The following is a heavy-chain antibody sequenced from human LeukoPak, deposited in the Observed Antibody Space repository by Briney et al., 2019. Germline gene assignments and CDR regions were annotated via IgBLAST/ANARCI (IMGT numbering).Heavy chain of an antibody. CDR3: ATLPRYNYSNYYFDY. CDR2: IYYSGST. J-gene: IGHJ4*02. CDR1: GGSISSSSYY. V-gene: IGHV4-39*01. D-gene: IGHD4-11*01. Sequence: SETLSLTCTVSGGSISSSSYYWGWIRQPPGKGLEWIGGIYYSGSTYYNPSLKSRVTISVDTSKNQFSLKLSSVTAADTAVYYCATLPRYNYSNYYFDYWGQGTLVTVSS.